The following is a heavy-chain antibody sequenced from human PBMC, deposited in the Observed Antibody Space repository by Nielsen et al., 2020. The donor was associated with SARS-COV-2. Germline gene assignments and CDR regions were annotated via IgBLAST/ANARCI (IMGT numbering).Heavy chain of an antibody. CDR2: INPSGGST. CDR1: GYTFTSYY. Sequence: ASVKVSCKASGYTFTSYYIHWVRQAPGQGLEWMGVINPSGGSTNYAQNFQGTVTMTRDTSASTVYMELSSLRSDDTAVYYCARDSGYDALIDYWGQGTLVTVSS. J-gene: IGHJ4*02. D-gene: IGHD5-12*01. CDR3: ARDSGYDALIDY. V-gene: IGHV1-46*01.